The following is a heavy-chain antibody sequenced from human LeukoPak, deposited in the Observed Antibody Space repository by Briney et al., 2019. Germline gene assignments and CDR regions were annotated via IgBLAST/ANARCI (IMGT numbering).Heavy chain of an antibody. J-gene: IGHJ5*02. V-gene: IGHV4-61*02. Sequence: SQTLSLTCTVSGGSISSGSYYWSWIRQPAGKGLEWIGRIYISGSTNYNPSLKSRVTISVDTSKNQFSLKLSSVTAADTAVYYCARNYYDSSGYSRPNWFDPWGQGTLVTVSS. CDR1: GGSISSGSYY. CDR2: IYISGST. D-gene: IGHD3-22*01. CDR3: ARNYYDSSGYSRPNWFDP.